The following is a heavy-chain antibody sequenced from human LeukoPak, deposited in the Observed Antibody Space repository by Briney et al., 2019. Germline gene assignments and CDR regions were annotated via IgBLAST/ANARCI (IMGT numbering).Heavy chain of an antibody. Sequence: PRGSLRLSCVAPGFTFNYYGMSWVRQAPEKGLEWVSGISDNGGTTDYADSVKGRFTISRDNSKTTLYLQMNTLRAEESAVYYCAKARYYNKDGSDMWGQGTLVTVSS. CDR3: AKARYYNKDGSDM. CDR1: GFTFNYYG. J-gene: IGHJ3*02. D-gene: IGHD1-26*01. V-gene: IGHV3-23*01. CDR2: ISDNGGTT.